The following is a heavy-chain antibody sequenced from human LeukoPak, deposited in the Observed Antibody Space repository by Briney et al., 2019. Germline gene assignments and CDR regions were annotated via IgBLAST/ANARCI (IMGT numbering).Heavy chain of an antibody. CDR3: ARGVPAAGSIRFDP. CDR1: GGSITSGNW. CDR2: IYHSGST. D-gene: IGHD6-13*01. Sequence: SGTLSLTCAVSGGSITSGNWWSWVRRPPGKGLEWIGEIYHSGSTNYNPSLKSRVTISVDKSKNQFSLILNSVTAADTAVYYCARGVPAAGSIRFDPWGQGTLVTVSS. J-gene: IGHJ5*02. V-gene: IGHV4-4*02.